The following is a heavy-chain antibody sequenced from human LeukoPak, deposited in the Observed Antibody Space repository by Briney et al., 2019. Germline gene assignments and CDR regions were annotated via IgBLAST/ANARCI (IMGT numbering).Heavy chain of an antibody. CDR2: IYSGGST. J-gene: IGHJ3*02. CDR3: AREFGTARGAFDI. Sequence: PGGSLRLSCAASGFTVSSNYMSWVRQAPGKGLGWVSVIYSGGSTYYADSVKGRFTISRDNSKNTLYLQMNSLRAEDTAVYYCAREFGTARGAFDIWGQGTMVTVSS. CDR1: GFTVSSNY. D-gene: IGHD1-1*01. V-gene: IGHV3-53*01.